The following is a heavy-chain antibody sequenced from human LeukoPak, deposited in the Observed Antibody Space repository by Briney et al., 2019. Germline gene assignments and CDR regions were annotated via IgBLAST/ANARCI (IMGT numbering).Heavy chain of an antibody. Sequence: EASVKVSCKASGGTFSSYAISWVRQAPGQGLEWMGGIIPIFGTANYAQKFQGRVTITADESTSTAYMELSSLRSEDTAVYYCARDHCSGGSCYSVFDYWGQGTLVTVSS. CDR2: IIPIFGTA. CDR1: GGTFSSYA. D-gene: IGHD2-15*01. CDR3: ARDHCSGGSCYSVFDY. J-gene: IGHJ4*02. V-gene: IGHV1-69*01.